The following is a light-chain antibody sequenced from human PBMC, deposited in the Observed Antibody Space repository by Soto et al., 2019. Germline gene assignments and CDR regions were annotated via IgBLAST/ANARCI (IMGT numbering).Light chain of an antibody. CDR2: AAS. CDR3: QQSYSTPVT. J-gene: IGKJ1*01. Sequence: DIQMTQSPSSLSASVRDRITIXXQASHDIRKYLNWYQQKPGKAPKXLIYAASSLQSGVPSRFSGSGSGTDFTLTISSLQPEDFATYYCQQSYSTPVTFGQGTKVDIK. V-gene: IGKV1-39*01. CDR1: HDIRKY.